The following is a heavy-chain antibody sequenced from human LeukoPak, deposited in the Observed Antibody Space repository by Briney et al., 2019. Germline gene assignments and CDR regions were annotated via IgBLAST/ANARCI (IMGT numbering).Heavy chain of an antibody. CDR3: AKDSRGYFDY. V-gene: IGHV3-7*03. CDR2: IKEDGSAK. D-gene: IGHD3-10*01. J-gene: IGHJ4*02. Sequence: GGSLRLSCAASGFTFNGYWMSWVRQAPGQGLEWVANIKEDGSAKYYVDSVKGRFIISRDNSKNTLYLQMNSLRAEDTAVYYCAKDSRGYFDYWGQGTLVTVSS. CDR1: GFTFNGYW.